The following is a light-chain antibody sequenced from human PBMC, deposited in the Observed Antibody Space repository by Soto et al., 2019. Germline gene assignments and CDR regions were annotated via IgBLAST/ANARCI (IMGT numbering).Light chain of an antibody. V-gene: IGLV2-18*01. CDR1: SSDVGSYNR. CDR3: SLYTSSSTFV. CDR2: EVS. J-gene: IGLJ1*01. Sequence: QSALTQPPSVSGSTGQSVTISCTGTSSDVGSYNRVSWYQQPPGTAPKLMIYEVSNRPSGVPDRFSGSKSGNTASLTISGLQAEDEADYYCSLYTSSSTFVFGNGTKVTVL.